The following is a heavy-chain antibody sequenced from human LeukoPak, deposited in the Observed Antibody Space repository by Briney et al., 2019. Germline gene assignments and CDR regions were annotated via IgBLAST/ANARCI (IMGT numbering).Heavy chain of an antibody. V-gene: IGHV1-8*01. CDR1: GYTFTSYG. J-gene: IGHJ4*02. Sequence: ASVKVSCKASGYTFTSYGINWVRQATGQGLEWMGWMNPNSGNTGYAQKFQGRVTMTRNTSISTAYMELSSLRSEDTAVYYCARGLGRSWFYYDSSGYFDYWGQGTLVTVSS. CDR3: ARGLGRSWFYYDSSGYFDY. D-gene: IGHD3-22*01. CDR2: MNPNSGNT.